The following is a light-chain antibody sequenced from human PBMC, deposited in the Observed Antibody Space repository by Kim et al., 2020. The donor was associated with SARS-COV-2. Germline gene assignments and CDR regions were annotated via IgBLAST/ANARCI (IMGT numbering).Light chain of an antibody. CDR1: SMVLASYNY. V-gene: IGLV2-14*03. CDR3: CSYTISSTVI. Sequence: GQAITISCTGTSMVLASYNYVSWYQQPPGKAPYLMFDDIIRRPAGVAHRFSGSKSGNTASLTISGLQAEDEADYYCCSYTISSTVIFGGGTQLTVL. CDR2: DII. J-gene: IGLJ2*01.